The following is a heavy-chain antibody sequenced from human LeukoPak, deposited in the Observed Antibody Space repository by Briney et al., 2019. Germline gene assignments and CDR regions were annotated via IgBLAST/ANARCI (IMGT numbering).Heavy chain of an antibody. V-gene: IGHV3-23*01. CDR1: GFTFSSYA. CDR3: AKNPKTLGYCSSTSCPKGGAFDI. CDR2: SSGSGGST. D-gene: IGHD2-2*03. J-gene: IGHJ3*02. Sequence: QTGGSLRLSCAASGFTFSSYAMSWVRQAPGKELEWVSASSGSGGSTYYADSVKGRVTISRDNSKNTLYLQMNSLSAEDTAVYYCAKNPKTLGYCSSTSCPKGGAFDIWGQGTMVTVSS.